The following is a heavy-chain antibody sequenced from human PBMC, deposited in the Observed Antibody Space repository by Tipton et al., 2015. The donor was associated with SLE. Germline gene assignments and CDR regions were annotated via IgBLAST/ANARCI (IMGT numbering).Heavy chain of an antibody. CDR1: GGSFSGYY. V-gene: IGHV4-34*01. D-gene: IGHD3-10*01. J-gene: IGHJ4*02. CDR2: INHSGST. Sequence: TLSLTCAVYGGSFSGYYWSWIRQPPGKGLEWIGEINHSGSTNYNPSLKSRVTISVDTSKNQFSLKLSSVTAADTAVYYCARDRNGSGSYFDYWGQGTLVTVSS. CDR3: ARDRNGSGSYFDY.